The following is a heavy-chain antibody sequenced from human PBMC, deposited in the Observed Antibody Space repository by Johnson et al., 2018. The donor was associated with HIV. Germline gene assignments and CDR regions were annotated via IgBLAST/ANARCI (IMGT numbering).Heavy chain of an antibody. V-gene: IGHV3-7*03. CDR1: GFTVSNNY. J-gene: IGHJ3*02. D-gene: IGHD2-21*02. CDR3: AKVRCGGDCLDAFDI. CDR2: IKQDGSEK. Sequence: VQLVESGGGLVQPGGSLRLSCAASGFTVSNNYMSWVRQAPGKGLEWVANIKQDGSEKYYVDSVKGRFTISRDNAKNSLYLQMNSLRTEDTAVYYCAKVRCGGDCLDAFDIWGQGTMVTVSS.